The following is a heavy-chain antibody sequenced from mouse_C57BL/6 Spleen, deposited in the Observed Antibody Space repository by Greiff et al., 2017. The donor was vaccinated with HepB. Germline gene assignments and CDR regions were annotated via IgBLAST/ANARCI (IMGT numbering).Heavy chain of an antibody. J-gene: IGHJ4*01. CDR3: ARLGRYYAMDY. CDR1: GFTFSDYG. Sequence: DVKLVESGGGLVKPGGSLKLSCAASGFTFSDYGMHWVRQAPEKGLEWVAYISSGSSTIYYADTVKGRFTISRDNAKNTLFLQMTSLRSEDTAMYYCARLGRYYAMDYWGQGTSVTVSS. D-gene: IGHD4-1*01. V-gene: IGHV5-17*01. CDR2: ISSGSSTI.